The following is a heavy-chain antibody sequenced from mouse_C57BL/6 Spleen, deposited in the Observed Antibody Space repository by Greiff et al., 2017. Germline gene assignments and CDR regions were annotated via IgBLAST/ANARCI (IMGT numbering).Heavy chain of an antibody. CDR2: IDPSDSYT. CDR1: GYTFTSYW. CDR3: ARGVYYPIYYAMDY. D-gene: IGHD2-1*01. J-gene: IGHJ4*01. V-gene: IGHV1-59*01. Sequence: QVQLQQPGAELVRPGTSVKLSCKASGYTFTSYWMHWVKQRPGQGLEWIGVIDPSDSYTNYNQKFKGKATLTVDTSSSTAYMQLSSLTSVDSAVYYCARGVYYPIYYAMDYWGQGTSVTVSS.